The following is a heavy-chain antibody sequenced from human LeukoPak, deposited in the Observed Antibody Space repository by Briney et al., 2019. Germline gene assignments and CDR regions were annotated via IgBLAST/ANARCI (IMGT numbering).Heavy chain of an antibody. CDR2: ICCSGST. Sequence: SEMMSLTCTVSGGSISSYYWSWIRQPPGKGLEWIGYICCSGSTNYNPSLKSPVTISVDTSKNQFSLKLSSVTAADTAVYYCARPIYYGSGSYNTTFDYGGQASSATVSS. J-gene: IGHJ4*02. CDR3: ARPIYYGSGSYNTTFDY. D-gene: IGHD3-10*01. CDR1: GGSISSYY. V-gene: IGHV4-59*01.